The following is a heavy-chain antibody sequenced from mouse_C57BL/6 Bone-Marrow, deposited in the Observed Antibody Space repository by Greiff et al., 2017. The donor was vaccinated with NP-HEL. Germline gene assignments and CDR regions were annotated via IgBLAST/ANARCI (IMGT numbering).Heavy chain of an antibody. D-gene: IGHD2-2*01. CDR1: GYTFTDYY. Sequence: EVQLQQSGPELVKPGASVKISCKASGYTFTDYYMNWVKQSHGKSLEWIGDINPNNGGTSYNQKFKGKATLTVDKSSSTAYMELRSLTSEDSAVYYCARETLWLRGAYYYAMDYWGQGTSVTVSS. V-gene: IGHV1-26*01. J-gene: IGHJ4*01. CDR2: INPNNGGT. CDR3: ARETLWLRGAYYYAMDY.